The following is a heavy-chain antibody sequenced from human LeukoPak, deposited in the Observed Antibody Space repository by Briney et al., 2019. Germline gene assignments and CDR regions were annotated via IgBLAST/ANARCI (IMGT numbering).Heavy chain of an antibody. Sequence: GASLKLSCPASGFTFSSYWMPWVRQAPGQGLEWVAVIWYDGSNKYYAEYVKGRFTISRDNSKNTLYLQMNSLRAEDTAVYYCARGGSYGDYPIDYWGQGTLVTVSS. J-gene: IGHJ4*02. CDR3: ARGGSYGDYPIDY. CDR2: IWYDGSNK. D-gene: IGHD4-17*01. V-gene: IGHV3-33*08. CDR1: GFTFSSYW.